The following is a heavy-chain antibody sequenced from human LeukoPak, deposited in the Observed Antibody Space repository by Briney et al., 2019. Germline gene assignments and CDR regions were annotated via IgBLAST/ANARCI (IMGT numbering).Heavy chain of an antibody. V-gene: IGHV3-23*01. Sequence: GSLRLSCAASGFTFSSYAMSWVRQAPGKGLEWVSAISGSGGSTYYADSVKGRFTISRDNSKNTLYLQMNSLRAEDTAVYYCARGHGEHNWFDPWGQGTLVTVSS. CDR3: ARGHGEHNWFDP. D-gene: IGHD4-17*01. CDR2: ISGSGGST. CDR1: GFTFSSYA. J-gene: IGHJ5*02.